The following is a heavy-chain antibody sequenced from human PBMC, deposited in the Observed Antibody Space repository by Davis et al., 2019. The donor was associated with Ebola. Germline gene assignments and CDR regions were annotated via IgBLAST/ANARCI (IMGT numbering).Heavy chain of an antibody. V-gene: IGHV3-33*01. CDR1: GFTFSSYG. D-gene: IGHD3-10*01. CDR3: ARDIDTMVQGVIVYYYYGMDV. CDR2: IWYDGSNK. Sequence: GGSLRLSCAASGFTFSSYGMHWVRQAPGKGLEWVAVIWYDGSNKYYADSVKGRFTISRDNSKNTLYLQMNSLRAEDTAVYYCARDIDTMVQGVIVYYYYGMDVWGQGTTVTVSS. J-gene: IGHJ6*02.